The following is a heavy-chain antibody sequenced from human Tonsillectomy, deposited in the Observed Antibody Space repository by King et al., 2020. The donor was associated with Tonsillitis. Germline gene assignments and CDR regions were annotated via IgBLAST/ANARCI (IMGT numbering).Heavy chain of an antibody. CDR1: GGTFSSYT. CDR3: ARSRDGYNYKYAPYYYGMDV. J-gene: IGHJ6*02. D-gene: IGHD5-24*01. CDR2: TIPIFGTA. V-gene: IGHV1-69*01. Sequence: EQLVQSGAEVKKPGSSVKVSCQASGGTFSSYTISWVRQAPGQGLEWMGGTIPIFGTANYAQKFQGRVTITADESTSTAYMELSSLRSEDTAVYYCARSRDGYNYKYAPYYYGMDVWGQGTTVTVSS.